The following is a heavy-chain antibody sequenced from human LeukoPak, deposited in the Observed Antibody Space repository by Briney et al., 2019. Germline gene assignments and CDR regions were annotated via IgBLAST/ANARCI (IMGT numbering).Heavy chain of an antibody. D-gene: IGHD3-3*01. J-gene: IGHJ3*02. V-gene: IGHV3-23*01. CDR2: ISGSAVIT. Sequence: GGSLRLSCAASGLTFINFGMTWVRQAPGKGLEWVSAISGSAVITFYADSAKGRFTISRDNSKNTLYLQMSSLRAEDTALYYCAKSRLSGINDAFDIWGQGTMVTVSS. CDR1: GLTFINFG. CDR3: AKSRLSGINDAFDI.